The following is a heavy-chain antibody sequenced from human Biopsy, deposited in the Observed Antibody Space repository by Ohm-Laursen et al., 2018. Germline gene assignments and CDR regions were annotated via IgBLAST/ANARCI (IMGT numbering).Heavy chain of an antibody. CDR3: AAYYYDSSGYFYAFHY. Sequence: ETLSLTCSVSGVSISSYFWSWIRQPLGKGLEWIGYVSYSGNTKYNPSLKSRVIISADTSKNQFSLKLSSVTAADTAMYYCAAYYYDSSGYFYAFHYWGQGTLVTVSS. J-gene: IGHJ4*02. V-gene: IGHV4-59*08. CDR1: GVSISSYF. D-gene: IGHD3-22*01. CDR2: VSYSGNT.